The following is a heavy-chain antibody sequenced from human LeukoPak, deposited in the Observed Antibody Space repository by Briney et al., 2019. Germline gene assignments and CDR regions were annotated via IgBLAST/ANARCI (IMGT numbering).Heavy chain of an antibody. CDR3: ARESVTTQSFDY. V-gene: IGHV3-30*04. D-gene: IGHD4-11*01. CDR1: GFTFSSYA. J-gene: IGHJ4*02. Sequence: GGSLRLSCAASGFTFSSYAMHWVRQAPGKGLEWVAVISYDGSNKYYADSVKGRFTISRDNSKNTLYLQMNSLRAEDTAVYYCARESVTTQSFDYWGQGTLVTVSS. CDR2: ISYDGSNK.